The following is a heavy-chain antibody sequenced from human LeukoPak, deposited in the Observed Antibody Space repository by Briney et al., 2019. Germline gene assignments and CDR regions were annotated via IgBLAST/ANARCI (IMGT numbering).Heavy chain of an antibody. J-gene: IGHJ5*02. V-gene: IGHV1-18*01. Sequence: ASVKVSCKASSYTFTSYGISWVQQAPGQGLEWMGWISAYNGNTNYAQKLQGRVTMTTDTSTSTAYMELRSLRSDDTAVYYCARVEPDPVLLWFGEACNWFDPWGQGTLVTVSS. CDR1: SYTFTSYG. CDR3: ARVEPDPVLLWFGEACNWFDP. CDR2: ISAYNGNT. D-gene: IGHD3-10*01.